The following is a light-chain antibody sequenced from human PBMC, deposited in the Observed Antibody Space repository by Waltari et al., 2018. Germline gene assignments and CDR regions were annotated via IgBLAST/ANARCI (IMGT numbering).Light chain of an antibody. CDR2: EVS. CDR1: SSDVGGYTY. CDR3: SSYSDTSIDV. J-gene: IGLJ1*01. Sequence: QSALTQPPSASGSPGQSVTISCTGTSSDVGGYTYVSWYQQHPGKAPKLMIYEVSKRPSGVPNRFSGSKSGNTASLTVSGLQTEDEADYYCSSYSDTSIDVFGTGTKVTVL. V-gene: IGLV2-8*01.